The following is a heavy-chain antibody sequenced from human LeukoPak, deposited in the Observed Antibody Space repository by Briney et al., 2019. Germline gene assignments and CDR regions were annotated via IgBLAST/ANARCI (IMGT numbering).Heavy chain of an antibody. CDR2: INPNSGGT. D-gene: IGHD1-7*01. V-gene: IGHV1-2*06. J-gene: IGHJ5*02. Sequence: ASVKVSCKASGYTFTGYYMHWVRQAPGQGLEWMGRINPNSGGTNYAQKFQGRVTMTRDTSISTAYMELSRLRSDDTAVYYCARENNWNYFSHLNSFDPWGQGTLVTVSS. CDR1: GYTFTGYY. CDR3: ARENNWNYFSHLNSFDP.